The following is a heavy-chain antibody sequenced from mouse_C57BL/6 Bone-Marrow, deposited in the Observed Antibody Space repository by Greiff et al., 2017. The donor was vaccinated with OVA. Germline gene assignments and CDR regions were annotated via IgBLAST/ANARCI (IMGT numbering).Heavy chain of an antibody. CDR2: INPNNGGT. CDR1: GYTFTDYN. D-gene: IGHD3-1*01. V-gene: IGHV1-18*01. J-gene: IGHJ3*01. Sequence: VQLQQSGPELVKPGASVKIPCKASGYTFTDYNMDWVKQSHGKSLEWIGDINPNNGGTIYNQKFKGKATLTVDKSSSPAYMERRSLTAEDTAVYYCARGGPSSFAYWGPGTLVTVSA. CDR3: ARGGPSSFAY.